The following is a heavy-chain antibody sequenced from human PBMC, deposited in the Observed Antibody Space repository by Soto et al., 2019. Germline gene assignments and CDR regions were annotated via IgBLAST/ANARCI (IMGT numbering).Heavy chain of an antibody. Sequence: PGESLKISWQASGYTFTNYWIGWVRQMPGKGLEWMAIIYPGNSDTKYSPSFQGQVTISVDNSISTAYLQWSSLKASDTAISYCARRITSSSSWYTAAFDIWGQGTMVTVSS. D-gene: IGHD6-13*01. CDR3: ARRITSSSSWYTAAFDI. J-gene: IGHJ3*02. CDR1: GYTFTNYW. V-gene: IGHV5-51*01. CDR2: IYPGNSDT.